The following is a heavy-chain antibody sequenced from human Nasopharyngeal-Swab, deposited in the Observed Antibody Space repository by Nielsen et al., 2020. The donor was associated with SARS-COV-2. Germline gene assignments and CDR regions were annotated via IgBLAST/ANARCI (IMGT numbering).Heavy chain of an antibody. V-gene: IGHV1-2*06. CDR3: ARPVYYDFWSGSKGGGVDY. CDR2: ISPNSGGT. J-gene: IGHJ4*02. Sequence: WVRQAPGQGLEWVGRISPNSGGTNFAQKFQGRVTMTRDTSINTAYMELTRLRSDDTAVYYCARPVYYDFWSGSKGGGVDYWGQGTLVTVS. D-gene: IGHD3-3*01.